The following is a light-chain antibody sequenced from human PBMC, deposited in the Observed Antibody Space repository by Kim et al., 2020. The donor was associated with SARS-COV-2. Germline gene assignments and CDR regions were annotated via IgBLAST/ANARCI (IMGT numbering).Light chain of an antibody. J-gene: IGKJ1*01. CDR3: QQYDTPPWT. CDR2: GAL. CDR1: QSVRGTN. V-gene: IGKV3-20*01. Sequence: EIVLTQSPGTLSMSAGERATLSCRASQSVRGTNVVWYQQKAGQAPRLVIDGALRRASGIPERFSGSGSGTDFTFTISTLETEDVAVYYCQQYDTPPWTFGQGTRVDIK.